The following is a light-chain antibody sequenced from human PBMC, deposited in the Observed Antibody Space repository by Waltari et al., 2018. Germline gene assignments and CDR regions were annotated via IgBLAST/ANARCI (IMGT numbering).Light chain of an antibody. V-gene: IGKV4-1*01. CDR3: QQYYSFPVT. CDR2: WAS. Sequence: DIVMTQSPDSLAVSLGERATINCKSSQNVFYSSNNKNYLAWYQQKTGQPPKLLIYWASTRESGVPDRFIGSGSGTDFTLTISRLQAEDVAVYYCQQYYSFPVTFGGGTKVEIK. J-gene: IGKJ4*01. CDR1: QNVFYSSNNKNY.